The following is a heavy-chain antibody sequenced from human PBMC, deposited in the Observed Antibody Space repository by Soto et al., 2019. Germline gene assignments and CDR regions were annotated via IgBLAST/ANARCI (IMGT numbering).Heavy chain of an antibody. CDR2: ISGSGGST. J-gene: IGHJ3*02. V-gene: IGHV3-23*01. D-gene: IGHD2-21*02. CDR3: AKDYTRPDTLAYCGGDCYSLDAFDI. CDR1: GFTFSSYA. Sequence: EVQRLESGGGLVQPGGSLRPSCAASGFTFSSYAMSWVRQAPGKGLEWVSAISGSGGSTYYADSVKGRFTISRDNSKNTLYLQMNSLRAEDTDVYYCAKDYTRPDTLAYCGGDCYSLDAFDIWGQGTMVTVSS.